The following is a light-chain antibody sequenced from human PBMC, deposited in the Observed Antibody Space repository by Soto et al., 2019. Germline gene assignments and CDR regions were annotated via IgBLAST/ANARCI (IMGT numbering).Light chain of an antibody. Sequence: DLVLTQSPDSLAVSLGERATINCKSSQSVLYSSNNKDYLAWYQQKPGQPPKLLIYWASTRASGGPDRFSGSGSGTDCTLTISRLQAEDVGVYYCHQYYSTPHTLGQGTKLEIK. CDR3: HQYYSTPHT. CDR2: WAS. V-gene: IGKV4-1*01. J-gene: IGKJ2*01. CDR1: QSVLYSSNNKDY.